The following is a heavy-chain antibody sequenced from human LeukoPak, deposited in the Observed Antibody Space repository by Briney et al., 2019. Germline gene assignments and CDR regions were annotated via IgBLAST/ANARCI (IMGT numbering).Heavy chain of an antibody. D-gene: IGHD6-13*01. CDR2: IYYSGST. Sequence: PSETLSLTCTVSGGSISSYYWSWTRQPPGKGLEWIGYIYYSGSTNYNPSLKSRVTISVDTSKNQFSLKLSSVTAADTAVYYCARGSAGSSRRGYYYYYMDVWGKGTTVTVSS. V-gene: IGHV4-59*01. J-gene: IGHJ6*03. CDR3: ARGSAGSSRRGYYYYYMDV. CDR1: GGSISSYY.